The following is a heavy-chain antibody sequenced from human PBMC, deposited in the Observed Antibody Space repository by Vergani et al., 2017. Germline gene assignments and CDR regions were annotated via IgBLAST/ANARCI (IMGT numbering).Heavy chain of an antibody. J-gene: IGHJ5*02. V-gene: IGHV4-39*01. Sequence: QLQLQESGPGLVKPSATLSLTCSVSGASIRSSNYYWGWIRQPPVKGLEWIASIYYSGSTYYNPPLKSRVTISVDTSKNQFSLKLSSVTAADTAVYFCARHSTVEWLVKLGWIDPWGQGMLVTVSS. CDR1: GASIRSSNYY. D-gene: IGHD6-19*01. CDR2: IYYSGST. CDR3: ARHSTVEWLVKLGWIDP.